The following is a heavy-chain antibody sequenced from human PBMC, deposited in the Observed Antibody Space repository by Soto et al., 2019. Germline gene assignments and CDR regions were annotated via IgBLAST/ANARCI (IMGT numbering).Heavy chain of an antibody. D-gene: IGHD3-22*01. CDR1: GGSISSGGYY. CDR3: ARSIYDSSGYPQLLDGMDV. J-gene: IGHJ6*02. CDR2: IYYSGST. V-gene: IGHV4-31*03. Sequence: SETLSLTCTVSGGSISSGGYYWSWIRQHPGKGLEWIGYIYYSGSTYYNPSLKSRVTISVDTSKNQFSLKLSSVTAADTAVYYCARSIYDSSGYPQLLDGMDVWGQGTTVTVSS.